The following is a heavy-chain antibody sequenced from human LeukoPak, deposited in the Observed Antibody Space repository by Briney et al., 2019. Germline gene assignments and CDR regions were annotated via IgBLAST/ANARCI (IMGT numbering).Heavy chain of an antibody. V-gene: IGHV3-7*01. D-gene: IGHD2-8*01. CDR2: IKQDGSEK. J-gene: IGHJ4*02. Sequence: GGSLRLSCAASGFTFSSYWMSWVRQAPGKGLEWVANIKQDGSEKYYVDSVKGRFTISRDNAKNSLYLQMNSLRAEDTAVYYCARDIMVYAIPYFDYWGQGTLVTVSS. CDR3: ARDIMVYAIPYFDY. CDR1: GFTFSSYW.